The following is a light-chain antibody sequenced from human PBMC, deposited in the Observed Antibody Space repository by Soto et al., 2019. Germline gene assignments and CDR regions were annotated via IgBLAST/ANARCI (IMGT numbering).Light chain of an antibody. V-gene: IGLV1-51*01. CDR2: DNS. CDR1: SSNIGNNY. Sequence: QSVLTQPPSVSAAPGQKVTMSCSGSSSNIGNNYVSWYQQLPGTAPKLLIYDNSKRPSGIPDRFSGSKSGTSATLDITGLQTGDEADYYCGTWDSSLSAYVFGTGTKVTVL. CDR3: GTWDSSLSAYV. J-gene: IGLJ1*01.